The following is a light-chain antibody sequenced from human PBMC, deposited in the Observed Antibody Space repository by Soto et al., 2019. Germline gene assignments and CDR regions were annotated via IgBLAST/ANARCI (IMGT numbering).Light chain of an antibody. CDR1: NSDVGGYNF. Sequence: QSALTQPASVSGSPGQSITISCTGTNSDVGGYNFVSWYQHHPGKAPKLMIYEVSNRPSGVSTRFSGSKTGNTASLTISRLQAEDEADYYCNSYTSTNTWVFGGGTKLTVL. J-gene: IGLJ3*02. CDR2: EVS. CDR3: NSYTSTNTWV. V-gene: IGLV2-14*01.